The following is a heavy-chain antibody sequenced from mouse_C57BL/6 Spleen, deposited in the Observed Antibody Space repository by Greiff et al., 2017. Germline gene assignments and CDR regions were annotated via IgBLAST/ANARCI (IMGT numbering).Heavy chain of an antibody. CDR2: IWWDDDK. J-gene: IGHJ1*03. D-gene: IGHD1-1*01. CDR3: ARIHYGSSYWYFDV. CDR1: GFSLSTFGMG. V-gene: IGHV8-8*01. Sequence: QVTLNVSGPGILQPSQTLSLTCSFSGFSLSTFGMGVGWIRQPSGKGLEWLAHIWWDDDKYYKPALKSRLTLSKDTSKNQVFLKNANVDTADTATYYCARIHYGSSYWYFDVWGTGTTVTVSS.